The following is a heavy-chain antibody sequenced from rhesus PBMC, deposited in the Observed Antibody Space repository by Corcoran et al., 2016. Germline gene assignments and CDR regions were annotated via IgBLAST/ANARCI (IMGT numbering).Heavy chain of an antibody. CDR2: VDPVYGEI. CDR1: GYTATELS. CDR3: AREAGGSGWPNFDY. V-gene: IGHV1-156*01. Sequence: EVQLVQSGAEVKKPGASVKVSCKVFGYTATELSMHWVRQAPEKGLEWMGGVDPVYGEIIHAEKFQGRVTMTEDTSTDTAYMELSSLRSEDTAVYYCAREAGGSGWPNFDYWGQGVLVTVSS. D-gene: IGHD6-31*01. J-gene: IGHJ4*01.